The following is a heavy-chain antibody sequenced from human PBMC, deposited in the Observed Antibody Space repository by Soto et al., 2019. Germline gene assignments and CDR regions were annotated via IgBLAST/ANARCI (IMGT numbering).Heavy chain of an antibody. CDR3: AKGSWRGYCSYTACYTINY. Sequence: ASVKVSCKTSGYTFTSYDINWVRQATGQGLEWMGWMNPDSGNRGYAQKFQGRVTMTTDTSISTAYMELSGLRYDDTAMYDCAKGSWRGYCSYTACYTINYCVHGTLVTVSS. V-gene: IGHV1-8*01. CDR2: MNPDSGNR. D-gene: IGHD2-2*01. CDR1: GYTFTSYD. J-gene: IGHJ4*01.